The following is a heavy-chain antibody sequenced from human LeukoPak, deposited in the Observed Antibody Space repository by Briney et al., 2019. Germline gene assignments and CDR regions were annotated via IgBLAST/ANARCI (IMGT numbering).Heavy chain of an antibody. J-gene: IGHJ6*03. CDR1: GYTFTGYY. V-gene: IGHV1-2*02. Sequence: GASVKVSCKASGYTFTGYYMHWVRQAPGQGLEWMGWINPNSGGTNYAQKFQGRVTMTRDTSISTAYMELSSLRSEDTAVYYCARGLDYYYYYMDVWGKGTTVTVSS. CDR2: INPNSGGT. CDR3: ARGLDYYYYYMDV.